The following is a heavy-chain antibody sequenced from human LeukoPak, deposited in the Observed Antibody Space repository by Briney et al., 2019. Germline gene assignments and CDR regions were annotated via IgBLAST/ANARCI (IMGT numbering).Heavy chain of an antibody. J-gene: IGHJ5*02. CDR2: IIPIFGTA. V-gene: IGHV1-69*13. D-gene: IGHD3-22*01. CDR1: GYTFTSYG. CDR3: AREMLGYYDSSGYQNWFDP. Sequence: SVKVSCKASGYTFTSYGISWVRQAPGQGLEWMGGIIPIFGTANYAQKFQGRVTITADESTSTAYMELSSLRSEDTAVYYCAREMLGYYDSSGYQNWFDPWGQGTLVTVSS.